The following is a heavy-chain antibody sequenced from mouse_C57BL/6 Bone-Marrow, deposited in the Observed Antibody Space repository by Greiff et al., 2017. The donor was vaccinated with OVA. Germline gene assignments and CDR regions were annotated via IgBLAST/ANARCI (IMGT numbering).Heavy chain of an antibody. D-gene: IGHD2-4*01. CDR2: IWSGGST. V-gene: IGHV2-2*01. CDR1: GFSLTSYG. CDR3: ARNPLYDYDETAGLAY. Sequence: VMLVESGPGLVQPSQSLSITCTVSGFSLTSYGVHWVRQSPGKGLEWLGVIWSGGSTDYNAAFISRLSISKDNSKSQVFFKMNSLQADDTAIYYCARNPLYDYDETAGLAYWGQGTLVTVSA. J-gene: IGHJ3*01.